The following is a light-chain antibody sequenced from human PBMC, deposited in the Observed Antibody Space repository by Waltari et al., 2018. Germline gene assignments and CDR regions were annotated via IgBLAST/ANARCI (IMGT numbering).Light chain of an antibody. V-gene: IGLV1-44*01. Sequence: QSVLTQPPSASETPGQRVTISCSGSNSNIGSNNVNWYQQFPGTAPKLLTYRKNRRPSGCPGRCSAAKSGTSASLAISGLQSEDEADYYCAAWDDSLNCVLFGGGTKLTVL. J-gene: IGLJ2*01. CDR3: AAWDDSLNCVL. CDR2: RKN. CDR1: NSNIGSNN.